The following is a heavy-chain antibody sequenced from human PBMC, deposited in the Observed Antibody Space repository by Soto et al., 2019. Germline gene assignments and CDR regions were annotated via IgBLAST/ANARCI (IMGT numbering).Heavy chain of an antibody. Sequence: DVQLVESGGGLVQPGRSLRLSCAASGFTFDDYAMHWVRQAPGKGLEWVSGISWNSGSIGYADSVKGRFTISRDNAKNSLYLQMNSLRAEDTALYYCAKDRGSSTWDYYMDVWGKGTTVTVSS. V-gene: IGHV3-9*01. D-gene: IGHD6-6*01. J-gene: IGHJ6*03. CDR1: GFTFDDYA. CDR3: AKDRGSSTWDYYMDV. CDR2: ISWNSGSI.